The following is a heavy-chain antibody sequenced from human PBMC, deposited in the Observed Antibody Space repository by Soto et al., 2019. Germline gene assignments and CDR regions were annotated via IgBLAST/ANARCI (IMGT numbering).Heavy chain of an antibody. CDR1: GFTFSSYA. Sequence: GGSLRLSCAASGFTFSSYAMSWVRQAPGKGLEWVSAISGSGGSTYYADSVKGRFTISRDNSKNTLYLQMNSLRAEDTAVYYCAKVRYDFWSGYYPLFDYWGQGTLVTVSS. CDR3: AKVRYDFWSGYYPLFDY. D-gene: IGHD3-3*01. CDR2: ISGSGGST. V-gene: IGHV3-23*01. J-gene: IGHJ4*02.